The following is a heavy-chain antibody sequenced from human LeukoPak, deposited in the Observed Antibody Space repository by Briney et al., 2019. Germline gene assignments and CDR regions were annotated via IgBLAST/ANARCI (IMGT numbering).Heavy chain of an antibody. J-gene: IGHJ4*02. CDR2: ISYDGRNK. CDR1: GFTFSSYA. D-gene: IGHD6-19*01. Sequence: SGGSLRLSCAASGFTFSSYAMHWVRQAPGKGLGWVAVISYDGRNKYSADSVKGRFTISRDNSKNTLYLQMNSLRAEDPAVYYCARARSGWYLGQFDYWGQGTLVTVSS. CDR3: ARARSGWYLGQFDY. V-gene: IGHV3-30*04.